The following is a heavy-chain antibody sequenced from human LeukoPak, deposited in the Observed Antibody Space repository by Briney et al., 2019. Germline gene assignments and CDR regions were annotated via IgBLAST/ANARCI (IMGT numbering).Heavy chain of an antibody. CDR2: MFYGETT. D-gene: IGHD4/OR15-4a*01. J-gene: IGHJ4*02. Sequence: PSETLSLTCIVSGDSIRSSGYYWGRIRQPPGKGLEWIGSMFYGETTSYSPSLQSRVTISLDTSKNQFSLRLNSVTAADTAVYYCARLERSRMDGAQYWGQGTLVTVSS. CDR1: GDSIRSSGYY. CDR3: ARLERSRMDGAQY. V-gene: IGHV4-39*01.